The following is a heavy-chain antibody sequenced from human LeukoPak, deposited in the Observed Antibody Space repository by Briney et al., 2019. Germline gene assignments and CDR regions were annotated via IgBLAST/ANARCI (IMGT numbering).Heavy chain of an antibody. CDR2: IYSSGST. J-gene: IGHJ3*02. CDR3: ARGVVVAAADAFDI. V-gene: IGHV4-39*01. D-gene: IGHD2-15*01. Sequence: SETLSLTCNVSGVSISSSSYYWGWIRQPPGKGLEWIGSIYSSGSTYYNSSLRSRVTISIDTSKNQVSLKMSSVTAADTAVYYCARGVVVAAADAFDIWGQGTMVTVSS. CDR1: GVSISSSSYY.